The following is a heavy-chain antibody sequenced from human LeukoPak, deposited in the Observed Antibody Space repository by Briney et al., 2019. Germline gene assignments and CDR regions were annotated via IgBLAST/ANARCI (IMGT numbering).Heavy chain of an antibody. Sequence: SVKVSCKASGGTFSSYAISWVRQAPGQGLEWMGRIIPILGIANYAQKFQGRVTITADKSTSTAYMELSSLRSEDTAVYYCAGDPTATYSSSWYPYWGQGTLVTVSS. CDR2: IIPILGIA. CDR1: GGTFSSYA. V-gene: IGHV1-69*04. D-gene: IGHD6-13*01. CDR3: AGDPTATYSSSWYPY. J-gene: IGHJ4*02.